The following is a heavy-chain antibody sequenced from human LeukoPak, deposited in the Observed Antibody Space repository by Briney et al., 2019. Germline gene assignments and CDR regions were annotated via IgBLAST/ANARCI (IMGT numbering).Heavy chain of an antibody. V-gene: IGHV4-39*01. D-gene: IGHD3-22*01. CDR1: GGSINSSSYY. CDR3: ASLDYYDKNGAFDI. Sequence: SETLSLTCTVSGGSINSSSYYWGWIRQPPGKGLEWIGSIYYRGRTYYNPSLKSRVTISVDTSKNQFSLNLSSVTAADTAVYYCASLDYYDKNGAFDIWGQGTMVTVSS. CDR2: IYYRGRT. J-gene: IGHJ3*02.